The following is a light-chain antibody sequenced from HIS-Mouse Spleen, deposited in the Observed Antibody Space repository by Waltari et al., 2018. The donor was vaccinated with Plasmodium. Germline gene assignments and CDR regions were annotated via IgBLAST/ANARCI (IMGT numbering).Light chain of an antibody. CDR1: SSYVGGYNY. Sequence: QSALTQPASVSGSPGQSITISCTGTSSYVGGYNYVSWYQQHPGKAPKLMIYDVSNRPSGVSNRFSGSKSGNTASLTISGLQAEDEADYYCCSYAGSSTFVFGGGTKLTVL. CDR3: CSYAGSSTFV. J-gene: IGLJ3*02. V-gene: IGLV2-14*03. CDR2: DVS.